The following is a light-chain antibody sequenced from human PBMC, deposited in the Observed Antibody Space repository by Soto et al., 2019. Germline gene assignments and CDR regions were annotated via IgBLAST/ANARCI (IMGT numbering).Light chain of an antibody. CDR3: SSYAGSNNPVV. CDR1: SSDVGGYNY. Sequence: QSVLTQPPSASGSPGQSVTISCTGTSSDVGGYNYVSWHQQHPGKAPKLMIYEVSKRPSGVPDRFSGSKSGNTASLTVSGLQAEDEADYYCSSYAGSNNPVVFGGGTQLTVL. V-gene: IGLV2-8*01. J-gene: IGLJ2*01. CDR2: EVS.